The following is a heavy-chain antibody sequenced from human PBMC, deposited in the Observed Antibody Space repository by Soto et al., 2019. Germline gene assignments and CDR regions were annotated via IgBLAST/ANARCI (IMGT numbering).Heavy chain of an antibody. CDR2: IIPIFGTA. J-gene: IGHJ6*02. V-gene: IGHV1-69*01. CDR1: GGTFSSYA. CDR3: ARDRYYDSSGYSSYYYGMDV. D-gene: IGHD3-22*01. Sequence: QVQLVQSGAEVKRPGSSVKVSCKAPGGTFSSYAISWVRQAPGQGLEWMGGIIPIFGTANYAQKFQGRVTITADESTSTAYMELSSLRSEDTAVYYCARDRYYDSSGYSSYYYGMDVWGQGTTVTVSS.